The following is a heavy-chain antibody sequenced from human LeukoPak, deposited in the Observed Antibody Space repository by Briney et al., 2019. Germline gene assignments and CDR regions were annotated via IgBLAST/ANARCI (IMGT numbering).Heavy chain of an antibody. CDR3: WRPRGYGGNTPRAFDI. CDR1: GGSISGYV. Sequence: PSETLSLTCTVSGGSISGYVWSWVRQPPGKGVEWIAYILYSGSTNYNPSLKSRVTISVGTSKNQFFLMLTSVTAADTAVYYLWRPRGYGGNTPRAFDIWGQGTMVTVSS. CDR2: ILYSGST. J-gene: IGHJ3*02. D-gene: IGHD4-23*01. V-gene: IGHV4-59*01.